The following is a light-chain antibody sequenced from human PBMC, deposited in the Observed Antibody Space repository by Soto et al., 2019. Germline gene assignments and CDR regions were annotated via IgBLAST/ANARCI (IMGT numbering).Light chain of an antibody. CDR3: MQATQSTWT. Sequence: DIVMTQTPLSSPVTLGQAASISCRSSQSLVHSDGNTYLSWFHQRPGQPPRLLIYKVSDRFSGDPERFSGSGAGTDFTLTISRVEAEDVGLYYCMQATQSTWTFGQGTKVEIK. J-gene: IGKJ1*01. CDR2: KVS. V-gene: IGKV2-24*01. CDR1: QSLVHSDGNTY.